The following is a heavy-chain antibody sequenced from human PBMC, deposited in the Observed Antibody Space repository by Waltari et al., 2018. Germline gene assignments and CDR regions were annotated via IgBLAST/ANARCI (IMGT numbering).Heavy chain of an antibody. V-gene: IGHV3-21*01. CDR1: GFTFSIYN. D-gene: IGHD6-6*01. J-gene: IGHJ4*02. Sequence: EVQLVESGGGLVKPGGSLRLSCAASGFTFSIYNMNWVRQAPGVRLSGVSSISASSTYIYYADSMKGRFTISRDNAKNSLYLQMNSLRAEDTAVYYCASGYSSSSLDYWGQGTLVTVSS. CDR3: ASGYSSSSLDY. CDR2: ISASSTYI.